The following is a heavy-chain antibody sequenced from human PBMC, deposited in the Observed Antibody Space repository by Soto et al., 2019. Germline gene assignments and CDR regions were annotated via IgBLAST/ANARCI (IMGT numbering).Heavy chain of an antibody. Sequence: GGSLRLSCAASGFTFSTYAMSWVRQAPGKGLEWVSGMSGFGGSTYYADSVRGRFTISRDNSENTLYLQMDSLRAEDTAVYYCAKGVLTSPTGVGYWGQGTLVTVSS. CDR3: AKGVLTSPTGVGY. J-gene: IGHJ4*02. CDR1: GFTFSTYA. D-gene: IGHD1-1*01. V-gene: IGHV3-23*01. CDR2: MSGFGGST.